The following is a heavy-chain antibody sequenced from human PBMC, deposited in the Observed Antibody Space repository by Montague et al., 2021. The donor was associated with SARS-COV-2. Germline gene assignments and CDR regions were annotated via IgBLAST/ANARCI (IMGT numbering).Heavy chain of an antibody. CDR2: INWNGGSR. V-gene: IGHV3-20*04. CDR1: GFTFDNYG. D-gene: IGHD4-23*01. Sequence: SLRLSCAASGFTFDNYGKSWVRQAPGKGLEWVSGINWNGGSRGYADSVKGRFTISRDNAKNSLYLQMSSLRAEDTALYYCARLGLSLLDTVVTAGWFDPWGQGTLVTVSS. CDR3: ARLGLSLLDTVVTAGWFDP. J-gene: IGHJ5*02.